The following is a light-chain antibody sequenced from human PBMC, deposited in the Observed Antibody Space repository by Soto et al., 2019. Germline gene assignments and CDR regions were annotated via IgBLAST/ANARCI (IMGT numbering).Light chain of an antibody. J-gene: IGLJ1*01. CDR2: EVS. CDR3: SSYTTSTLLYV. V-gene: IGLV2-14*01. Sequence: QSALTQPASVSGSPGQSITISCTGTTRDVGTYDYVSWYQHHPGKAPKLMIYEVSNRPSGVSNRFSGSKSGNTASLTISGLQAEDEADYYCSSYTTSTLLYVFGTGTKVTVL. CDR1: TRDVGTYDY.